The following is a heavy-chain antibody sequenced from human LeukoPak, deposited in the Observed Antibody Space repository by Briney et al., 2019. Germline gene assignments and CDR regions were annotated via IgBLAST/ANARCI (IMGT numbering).Heavy chain of an antibody. D-gene: IGHD3-10*01. J-gene: IGHJ4*02. CDR2: IYTSGST. CDR3: ARLGGSGSYHYYFDY. V-gene: IGHV4-61*02. Sequence: SETLSLTCTVSGGSISSGSYYWSWIRQPAGKGLEWIGRIYTSGSTNYNPSLKSRVTISVDTSKNQFSLKLSSVTAADTAVYYCARLGGSGSYHYYFDYWGQGTLVTVSS. CDR1: GGSISSGSYY.